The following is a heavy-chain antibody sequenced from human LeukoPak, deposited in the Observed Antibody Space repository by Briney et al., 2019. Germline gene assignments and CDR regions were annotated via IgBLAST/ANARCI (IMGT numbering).Heavy chain of an antibody. CDR3: AKSYDFWSGYYPPFDY. D-gene: IGHD3-3*01. J-gene: IGHJ4*02. V-gene: IGHV3-30*02. Sequence: PGGSLRLSCAASGFTSSSYGMHWVRQAPGKGLEWVAFIRYDGSNKYYADSVKGRFTISRDNSKNTLYLQMNSLRAEDTAVYYCAKSYDFWSGYYPPFDYWGQGTLVTVSS. CDR2: IRYDGSNK. CDR1: GFTSSSYG.